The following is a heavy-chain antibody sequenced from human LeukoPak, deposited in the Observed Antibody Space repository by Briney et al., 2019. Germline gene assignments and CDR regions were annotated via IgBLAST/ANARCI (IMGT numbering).Heavy chain of an antibody. CDR1: GASINNYY. V-gene: IGHV4-59*08. CDR2: IYYSGST. Sequence: SETLSLTCTVSGASINNYYWSWIRQPPGKGLEWIGYIYYSGSTNYSPSLKSRVTISVDTSKNQFSLKLSSVTAADTAVYYCARLCSGSGSFLLPFDYWGQGTLVTVSS. D-gene: IGHD3-10*01. J-gene: IGHJ4*02. CDR3: ARLCSGSGSFLLPFDY.